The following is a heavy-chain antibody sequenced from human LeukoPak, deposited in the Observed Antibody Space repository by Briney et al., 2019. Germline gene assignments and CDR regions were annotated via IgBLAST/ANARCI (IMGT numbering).Heavy chain of an antibody. D-gene: IGHD2-2*01. CDR3: ASGSDIVVGYYYYYYMDV. Sequence: GGSLRLSCAASGFTFSSYSMNWVRQAPGKGLEWVSSISSSSYIYYADSVKGRFTISRDNAKNSLYLQMNSLRAEDTAVYYCASGSDIVVGYYYYYYMDVWGKGTTVTISS. V-gene: IGHV3-21*01. CDR2: ISSSSYI. CDR1: GFTFSSYS. J-gene: IGHJ6*03.